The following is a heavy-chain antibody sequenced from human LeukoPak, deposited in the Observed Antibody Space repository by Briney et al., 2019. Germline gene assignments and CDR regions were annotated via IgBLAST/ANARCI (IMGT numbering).Heavy chain of an antibody. CDR3: ARDGFSSAINF. Sequence: GGSLRLSCAASGFTFNTYWISWVRQTPGKGLEWVANIKEDGSQKNYVDSVRGRFTISRDNAKNSLYLQMNSLRAEDTAVYYCARDGFSSAINFWGQGTLVTVPS. V-gene: IGHV3-7*01. D-gene: IGHD2-21*02. J-gene: IGHJ4*02. CDR1: GFTFNTYW. CDR2: IKEDGSQK.